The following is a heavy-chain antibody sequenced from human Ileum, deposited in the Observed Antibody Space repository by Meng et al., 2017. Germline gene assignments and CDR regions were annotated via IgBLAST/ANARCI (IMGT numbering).Heavy chain of an antibody. CDR2: TYYRSRWYN. D-gene: IGHD7-27*01. CDR3: AGKDWGEGLDF. J-gene: IGHJ4*02. V-gene: IGHV6-1*01. Sequence: HVQLQQSGPGLVKHSQTLSLTCAIPGDSVSSDTGAWNGIRQSPSRGLEWLGRTYYRSRWYNNYAVSVKSRITINPDTSKNQFSLQLNSVTPDDTAVYYCAGKDWGEGLDFWDQGTLVTVSS. CDR1: GDSVSSDTGA.